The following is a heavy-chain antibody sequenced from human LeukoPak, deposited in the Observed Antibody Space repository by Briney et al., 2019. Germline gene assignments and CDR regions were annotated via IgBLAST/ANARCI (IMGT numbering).Heavy chain of an antibody. D-gene: IGHD4-17*01. CDR2: ISYDGINK. Sequence: GGSLRLSCAASGFSFSSSGMHWVRQAPGKGLEWVAVISYDGINKYYAGSVKGRFTISRDNSKSTLYLQMSSLRAEDTAVYYCANLYGDYPDYWGQGTLVTVSS. CDR3: ANLYGDYPDY. CDR1: GFSFSSSG. V-gene: IGHV3-30*18. J-gene: IGHJ4*02.